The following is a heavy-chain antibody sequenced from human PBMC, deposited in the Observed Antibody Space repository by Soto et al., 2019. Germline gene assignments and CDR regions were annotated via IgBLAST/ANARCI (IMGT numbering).Heavy chain of an antibody. CDR1: GFTVSSHY. Sequence: EVQLVESGGGLIQPGGSLRLSCAVSGFTVSSHYMSWVRQAPGKGLEWGSVVYSGGSTYYADSVKGRFTISRDNSKNTLYLQMNSLRVEDTAVYYCARHDWFDPWGQGTLVTVSS. J-gene: IGHJ5*02. V-gene: IGHV3-53*01. CDR3: ARHDWFDP. CDR2: VYSGGST.